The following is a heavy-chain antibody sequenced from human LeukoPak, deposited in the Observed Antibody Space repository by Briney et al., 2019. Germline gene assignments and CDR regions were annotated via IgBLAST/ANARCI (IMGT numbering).Heavy chain of an antibody. CDR2: ISSTGGST. V-gene: IGHV3-64*01. J-gene: IGHJ3*01. D-gene: IGHD2-21*01. CDR1: GFTSSSYW. Sequence: PGGSLRLSCAASGFTSSSYWMSWVRQAPGKGLEYVSAISSTGGSTYYANSVKGRFSISRDNSKNTLYLQMGSLRAEDMAVYYCARVGDSDAFDVWGQGTMVTVSS. CDR3: ARVGDSDAFDV.